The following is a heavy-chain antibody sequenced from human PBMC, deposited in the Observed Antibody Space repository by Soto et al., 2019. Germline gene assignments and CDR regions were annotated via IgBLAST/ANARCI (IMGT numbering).Heavy chain of an antibody. CDR2: IYYSGST. CDR1: GGSISSYY. Sequence: SETLSLTCTVSGGSISSYYWSWIRQPPGKGLEWIGYIYYSGSTNYNPSLKSRVTISVDTSKNQFSLKLSSVTAADTAVYYCARHSETKISGSYGGLFDYWGQGTLVTVSS. D-gene: IGHD1-26*01. V-gene: IGHV4-59*08. CDR3: ARHSETKISGSYGGLFDY. J-gene: IGHJ4*02.